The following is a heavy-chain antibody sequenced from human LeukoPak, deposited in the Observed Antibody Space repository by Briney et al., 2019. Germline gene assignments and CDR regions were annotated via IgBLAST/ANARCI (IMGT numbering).Heavy chain of an antibody. CDR2: KYYSGSA. J-gene: IGHJ3*02. D-gene: IGHD2-2*01. Sequence: TSETLSLTCNVSGVSASDGRYYWTWIRQHPGKGLEWIGYKYYSGSAKYNPSLKSRLTISVDTSKNQFSLQLTSVTAADTATYYCATPYCSSISCLDVFSMWGRGTRVTVSS. V-gene: IGHV4-31*03. CDR3: ATPYCSSISCLDVFSM. CDR1: GVSASDGRYY.